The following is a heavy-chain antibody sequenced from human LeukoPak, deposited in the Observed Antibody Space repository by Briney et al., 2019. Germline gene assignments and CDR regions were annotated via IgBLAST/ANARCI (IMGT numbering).Heavy chain of an antibody. D-gene: IGHD2-21*02. CDR1: GFTVSSYY. CDR3: ARDQRVVVTAIDYYYYMDV. CDR2: IYTGGGR. V-gene: IGHV3-53*01. J-gene: IGHJ6*03. Sequence: GGSLRLSCAASGFTVSSYYMNWVRQAPGKELEWVSVIYTGGGRYYADSVRGRFTISRDTSKNMVFLQMNSLRVEDTAVYYCARDQRVVVTAIDYYYYMDVWGKGTTVTVSS.